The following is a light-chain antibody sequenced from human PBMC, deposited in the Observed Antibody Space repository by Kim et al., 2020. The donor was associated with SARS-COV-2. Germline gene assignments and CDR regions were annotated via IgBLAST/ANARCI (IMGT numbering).Light chain of an antibody. CDR1: NIGSKS. Sequence: SYELTQPPSVTVAPGKTARITCGGNNIGSKSVHWYQQKPGQAPVLVIYYDSDRPSGIPERSSGSNSGNTATLTISRVEAGDEADYYCQVWDSSSDPLVFG. CDR2: YDS. V-gene: IGLV3-21*04. J-gene: IGLJ3*02. CDR3: QVWDSSSDPLV.